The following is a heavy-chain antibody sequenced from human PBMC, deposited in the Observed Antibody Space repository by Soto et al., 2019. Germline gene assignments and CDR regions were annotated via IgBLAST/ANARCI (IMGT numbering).Heavy chain of an antibody. J-gene: IGHJ6*03. CDR3: VRDLESGYSNYYYMDV. D-gene: IGHD5-12*01. CDR1: GDSVSSNTAA. V-gene: IGHV6-1*01. Sequence: SQTLSLTCAISGDSVSSNTAAWHWIRQSPSRGLEWLGRTYFRSRWYNDYAVSVKSRITINADTSKNQFSLHLNSVSPEDTAVYYCVRDLESGYSNYYYMDVWGKGTTVTVSS. CDR2: TYFRSRWYN.